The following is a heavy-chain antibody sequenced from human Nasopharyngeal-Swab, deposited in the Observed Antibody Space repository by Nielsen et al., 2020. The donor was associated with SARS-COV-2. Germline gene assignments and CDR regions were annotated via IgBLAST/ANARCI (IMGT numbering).Heavy chain of an antibody. Sequence: SETLSLTCAVSGYSISSGYYWGWIRQPPGKGLEWIGSIYHSGSTYYNPSLKSRVTISVDTSKNQFSLKLSPVTAADTAVYYCARRTRYSNYAYYYMDVWGKGTTVTVSS. J-gene: IGHJ6*03. CDR2: IYHSGST. CDR3: ARRTRYSNYAYYYMDV. CDR1: GYSISSGYY. V-gene: IGHV4-38-2*01. D-gene: IGHD4-11*01.